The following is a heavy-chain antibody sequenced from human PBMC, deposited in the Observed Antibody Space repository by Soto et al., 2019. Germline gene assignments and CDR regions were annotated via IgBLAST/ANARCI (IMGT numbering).Heavy chain of an antibody. J-gene: IGHJ5*02. D-gene: IGHD6-19*01. Sequence: GSLRLSCAASGFTFSSYAMHWVRQAPGKGLEWVSAISGSGGSTYYADSVKGRFTISRDNSKSTLYLRMNSLRAEDTAVYYCAGSSDWYAWFDPWGQGTLVTVSS. CDR1: GFTFSSYA. CDR2: ISGSGGST. V-gene: IGHV3-23*01. CDR3: AGSSDWYAWFDP.